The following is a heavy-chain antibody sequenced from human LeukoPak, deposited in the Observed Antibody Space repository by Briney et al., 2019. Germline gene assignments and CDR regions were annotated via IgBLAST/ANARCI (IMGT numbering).Heavy chain of an antibody. CDR2: IWYDGSNK. V-gene: IGHV3-33*06. J-gene: IGHJ4*02. CDR1: GFTFNNYA. D-gene: IGHD1-26*01. CDR3: AKDLGRYRNNYFDY. Sequence: PGGSLRLSCVASGFTFNNYAMHWVRQAPGQGLEWVAVIWYDGSNKFYADSVKGRFTISRDDSKNTLYLQMNSLRAEDTAVYYCAKDLGRYRNNYFDYWGQGTLVTVSS.